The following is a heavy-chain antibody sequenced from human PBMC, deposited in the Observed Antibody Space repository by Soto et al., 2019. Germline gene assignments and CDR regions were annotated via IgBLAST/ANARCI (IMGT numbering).Heavy chain of an antibody. CDR1: GFTFRNAW. CDR2: IKSKTDGGTT. CDR3: TTLSITIFGVVRMDV. D-gene: IGHD3-3*01. Sequence: PGGSLRLSCAASGFTFRNAWMNWVRPAPGKGLEWVGRIKSKTDGGTTDYAKPAKSRFTISRDDSKNTLYLQMNSLKTEDTAVNYCTTLSITIFGVVRMDVWGQGTTVTVSS. J-gene: IGHJ6*02. V-gene: IGHV3-15*07.